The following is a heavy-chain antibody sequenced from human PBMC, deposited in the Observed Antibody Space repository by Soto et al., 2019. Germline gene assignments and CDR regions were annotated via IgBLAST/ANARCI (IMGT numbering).Heavy chain of an antibody. Sequence: ASVKVSCKASGYTFTSYGISWVRQAPGQGLEWMGWISAYNGNTNYAQKLQGRVTMTTDTSTSTASIELRSLRSDDTAVYYCATGGTYCGGDCYDYWGQGTLVTVSS. J-gene: IGHJ4*02. V-gene: IGHV1-18*04. CDR2: ISAYNGNT. D-gene: IGHD2-21*01. CDR3: ATGGTYCGGDCYDY. CDR1: GYTFTSYG.